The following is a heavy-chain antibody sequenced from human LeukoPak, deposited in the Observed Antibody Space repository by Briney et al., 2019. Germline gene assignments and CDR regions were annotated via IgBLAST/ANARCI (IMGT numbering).Heavy chain of an antibody. D-gene: IGHD3-10*01. CDR1: GYTFTSYG. Sequence: ASVRVSCKASGYTFTSYGISWVRQATGQGLEWMGWMNPNNNNTHHAQNFQGRVTVTRNTSISTAYMELSSLRSEDTAVYYCAREGYYGSAALYSWGQGTLVTVSS. V-gene: IGHV1-8*03. CDR2: MNPNNNNT. J-gene: IGHJ4*02. CDR3: AREGYYGSAALYS.